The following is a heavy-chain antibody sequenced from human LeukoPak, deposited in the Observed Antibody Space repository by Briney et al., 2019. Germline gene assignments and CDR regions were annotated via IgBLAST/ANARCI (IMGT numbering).Heavy chain of an antibody. Sequence: GESLKISCKGSGYSFTSYWIGWVRQMPGKGLEWMGIIYPGDSDTRYSPSFQGQVTISADKSISTAYLQWSSLKASDTAMYYCAGFYYDSSGYAPFDYWGQGTLVTVSS. D-gene: IGHD3-22*01. CDR3: AGFYYDSSGYAPFDY. V-gene: IGHV5-51*01. CDR1: GYSFTSYW. CDR2: IYPGDSDT. J-gene: IGHJ4*02.